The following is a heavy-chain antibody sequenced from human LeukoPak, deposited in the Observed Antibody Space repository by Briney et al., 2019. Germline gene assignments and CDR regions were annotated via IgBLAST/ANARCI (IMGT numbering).Heavy chain of an antibody. V-gene: IGHV3-23*01. J-gene: IGHJ4*02. CDR2: ISGSGGST. CDR3: AKDLGDYVFGY. CDR1: GFTFSSYA. D-gene: IGHD4-17*01. Sequence: PGASLRLSCVASGFTFSSYAMSWVRQAPGKGLEWVSAISGSGGSTYYADSVKGRFTISRDNSKNTLYLQMNSLRAEDTAVYYCAKDLGDYVFGYWGQGTLVTVSS.